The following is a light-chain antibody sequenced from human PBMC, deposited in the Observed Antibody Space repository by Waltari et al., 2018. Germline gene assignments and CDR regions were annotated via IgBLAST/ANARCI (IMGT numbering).Light chain of an antibody. CDR1: QSIGSNY. CDR3: QQYRSSPWT. J-gene: IGKJ1*01. V-gene: IGKV3-20*01. CDR2: ASS. Sequence: EIVLTQSPGPLSLSPGERATISCRASQSIGSNYLAWYQQRPGQAPRLLIYASSSRATGVPDRFSGSGSGTDFSLTISRLEPEDFGVYYCQQYRSSPWTFGQGTKVEIK.